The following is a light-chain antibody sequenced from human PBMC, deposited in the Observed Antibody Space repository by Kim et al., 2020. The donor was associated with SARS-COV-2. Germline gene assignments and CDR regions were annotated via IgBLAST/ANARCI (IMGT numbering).Light chain of an antibody. Sequence: GGQVPLTCGLSSGSVSANYYPSWYQQTPGQPPRTLIYRTNTRSSGVPDRFSGSILGNKAALTITGAQADDESDYYCALYISSGSWVFGGGTQLTVL. V-gene: IGLV8-61*01. J-gene: IGLJ3*02. CDR3: ALYISSGSWV. CDR1: SGSVSANYY. CDR2: RTN.